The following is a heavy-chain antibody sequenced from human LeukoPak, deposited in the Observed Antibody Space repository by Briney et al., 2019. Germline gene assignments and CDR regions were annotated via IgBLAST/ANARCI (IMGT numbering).Heavy chain of an antibody. Sequence: GGSLRLSCAASGFSFSSYWMYWVRQAPGKGLMYISRNNGDGSTTNYADVVKGRFTMSRDNVKNTLYLQMNSLRVEDTAVYYCARDPRNVGLAPWGQGTLVTVSS. CDR1: GFSFSSYW. CDR3: ARDPRNVGLAP. CDR2: NNGDGSTT. D-gene: IGHD2-15*01. J-gene: IGHJ5*02. V-gene: IGHV3-74*01.